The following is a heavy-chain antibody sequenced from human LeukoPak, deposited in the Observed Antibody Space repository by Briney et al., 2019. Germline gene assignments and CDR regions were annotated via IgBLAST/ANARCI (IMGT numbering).Heavy chain of an antibody. CDR1: GGTFSSYA. CDR2: IIPIFGTA. Sequence: SVKVSCKASGGTFSSYAISWVRQAPGQGLEWMGGIIPIFGTANYAQKFQGRVTITADESTSTAYMELSSLRSEDTAVYYRARDNLHGPPAKEYFQHWGQGTLVTVSS. J-gene: IGHJ1*01. D-gene: IGHD2-2*01. CDR3: ARDNLHGPPAKEYFQH. V-gene: IGHV1-69*13.